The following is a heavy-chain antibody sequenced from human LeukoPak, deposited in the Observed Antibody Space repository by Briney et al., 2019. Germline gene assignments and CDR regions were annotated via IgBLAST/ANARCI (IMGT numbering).Heavy chain of an antibody. CDR1: GGTFSSYA. Sequence: GASVKVSCKASGGTFSSYAISWVRQAPGQGLEWMGGIIPIFGTANYAQKFQGRVTITADESTSTAYMEPSSLRSEDTAVYYCARIGGRDYGDYMGNYWGQGTLVTVSS. D-gene: IGHD4-17*01. J-gene: IGHJ4*02. V-gene: IGHV1-69*13. CDR3: ARIGGRDYGDYMGNY. CDR2: IIPIFGTA.